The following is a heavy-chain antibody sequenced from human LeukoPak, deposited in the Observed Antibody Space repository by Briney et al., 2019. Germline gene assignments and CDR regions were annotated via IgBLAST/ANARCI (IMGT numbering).Heavy chain of an antibody. V-gene: IGHV3-23*01. Sequence: PGGSLRLSCAASGFTFSSYAMSWVRQAPGKGLEWVSAISGSGGSTYYADSVKGRFTISRDNSKNTLYLQMNSLRAEDTAVYYCAKGSPLYDILTSDAFDIWGQGTMVTVSS. CDR1: GFTFSSYA. D-gene: IGHD3-9*01. CDR3: AKGSPLYDILTSDAFDI. J-gene: IGHJ3*02. CDR2: ISGSGGST.